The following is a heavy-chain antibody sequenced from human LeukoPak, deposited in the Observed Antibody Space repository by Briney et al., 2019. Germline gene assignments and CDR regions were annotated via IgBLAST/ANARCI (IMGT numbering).Heavy chain of an antibody. V-gene: IGHV3-30*02. CDR2: IRYDGSNK. Sequence: GGSLRLSCAASGFTFSSYGMHWVRQAPGKGLEWVACIRYDGSNKYYVDSVKGRFTISRDNSKNTLYLQMNSLRAEDTAVYYCAKERGLGAGRTYLLLYYFDYWGQGTLVTVSS. CDR1: GFTFSSYG. CDR3: AKERGLGAGRTYLLLYYFDY. D-gene: IGHD6-13*01. J-gene: IGHJ4*02.